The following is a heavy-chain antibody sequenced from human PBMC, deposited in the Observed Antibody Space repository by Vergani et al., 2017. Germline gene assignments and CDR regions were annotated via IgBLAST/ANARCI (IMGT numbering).Heavy chain of an antibody. CDR1: GFTFSSYG. J-gene: IGHJ6*02. CDR2: IWYDGSNK. CDR3: AKGLVSGYYYGMDV. V-gene: IGHV3-33*06. D-gene: IGHD3-16*01. Sequence: QVQLVESGGGVVQPGRSLRLSCAASGFTFSSYGMHWVRQAPGKGLEWVAVIWYDGSNKYYADSVKGRFTISRDNSKNTLYLQMNSLRAEDTAVYYCAKGLVSGYYYGMDVWGQGTTVTVSS.